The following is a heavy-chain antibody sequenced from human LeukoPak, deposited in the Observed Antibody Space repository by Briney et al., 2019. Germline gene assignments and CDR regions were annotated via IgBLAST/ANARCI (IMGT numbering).Heavy chain of an antibody. Sequence: PSETLSLTCTVSGGSISSGGYYGSWIRQHPGKGLEWIGYIYYSGSTYYNPSLKSRVTISVDTSKNQFSLKLSSVTAADTAVYYCARERSSGYSDAFDIWGQGTMVTVSS. CDR3: ARERSSGYSDAFDI. CDR1: GGSISSGGYY. J-gene: IGHJ3*02. CDR2: IYYSGST. V-gene: IGHV4-31*03. D-gene: IGHD3-22*01.